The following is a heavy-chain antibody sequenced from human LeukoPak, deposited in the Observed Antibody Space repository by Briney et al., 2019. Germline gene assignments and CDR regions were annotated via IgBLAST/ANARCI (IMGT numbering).Heavy chain of an antibody. J-gene: IGHJ3*02. V-gene: IGHV3-23*01. CDR2: ISGSGGYHT. D-gene: IGHD7-27*01. CDR1: GFTFSSYA. CDR3: ARDRNWGAYDI. Sequence: GGSLRLSCAASGFTFSSYAMSWVRQAPGKGLEWVSVISGSGGYHTYYADSVRGRFTISRDNSRNTLYVQMNSLRAEDTAVYYCARDRNWGAYDIWGQGTMVTVSS.